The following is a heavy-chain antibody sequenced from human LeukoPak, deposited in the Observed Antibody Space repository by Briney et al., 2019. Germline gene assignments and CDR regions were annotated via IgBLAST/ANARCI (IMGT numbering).Heavy chain of an antibody. J-gene: IGHJ4*02. CDR1: GDSVSSKNGA. V-gene: IGHV6-1*01. CDR3: ARDFGTTGWHTFDY. D-gene: IGHD6-19*01. Sequence: SQTLSLTFVVSGDSVSSKNGAWNWIRQFPSRGLEWLGRTYYRSKWYNDYAESMEGRMTISQDTSKNQYSLHLNSVTPDDTAVYYCARDFGTTGWHTFDYWGQGTLVTVSS. CDR2: TYYRSKWYN.